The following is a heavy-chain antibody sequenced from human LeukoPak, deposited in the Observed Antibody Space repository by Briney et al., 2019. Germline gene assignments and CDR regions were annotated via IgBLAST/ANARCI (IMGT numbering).Heavy chain of an antibody. CDR1: GFTFSTYA. CDR3: AKRSGSYGPFDY. D-gene: IGHD3-10*01. J-gene: IGHJ4*02. V-gene: IGHV3-23*01. CDR2: ISSSGSGGNT. Sequence: PGGSLRLSCAASGFTFSTYAMSWARQAPGKGLEWVSGISSSGSGGNTYYADSVKGRFTISRDNSKNTLYLQMNSLRADDTAVYYCAKRSGSYGPFDYWGQGILVTVSS.